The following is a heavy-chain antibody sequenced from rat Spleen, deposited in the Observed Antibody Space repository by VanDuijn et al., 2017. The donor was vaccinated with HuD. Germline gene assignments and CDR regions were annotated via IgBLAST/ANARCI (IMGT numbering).Heavy chain of an antibody. V-gene: IGHV5-7*01. J-gene: IGHJ2*01. CDR2: ISHDGRTI. CDR1: GFSFSAYY. Sequence: EVQLVESGGGLVQPGRSLKLSCAASGFSFSAYYMAWVRQAPSKGLEWVATISHDGRTIYYRDSVKGRFTISRDNAKSTLYLKMDSLRSEDTATYYCARLYYFDGSYYYRFYFDYWGQGVMVTVSS. CDR3: ARLYYFDGSYYYRFYFDY. D-gene: IGHD1-12*02.